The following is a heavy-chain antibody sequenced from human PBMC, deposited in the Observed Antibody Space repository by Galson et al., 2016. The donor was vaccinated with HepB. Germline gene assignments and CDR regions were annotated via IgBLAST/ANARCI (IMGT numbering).Heavy chain of an antibody. CDR3: ASDYWIY. Sequence: SLRLSCAASGFTFSNYWMTWVRKAPGKGQEWVARTTRDGSGNFYVDSVKGRFTVSRDNPNNSLYLHVSNLRAEDTAVYFCASDYWIYWGRGTLVTVSS. CDR1: GFTFSNYW. V-gene: IGHV3-7*01. J-gene: IGHJ4*02. D-gene: IGHD2-15*01. CDR2: TTRDGSGN.